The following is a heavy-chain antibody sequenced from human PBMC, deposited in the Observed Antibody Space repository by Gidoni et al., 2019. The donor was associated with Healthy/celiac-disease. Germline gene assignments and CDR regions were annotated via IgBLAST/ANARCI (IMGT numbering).Heavy chain of an antibody. D-gene: IGHD3-16*02. CDR3: TKIGGVIVRDY. CDR2: IKSKTDGGTT. CDR1: GFTFSNAW. J-gene: IGHJ4*02. Sequence: EVQLVESGGGLVKPGGSLRLSCAASGFTFSNAWMSWVRQAPGKGLEGVGRIKSKTDGGTTDYAAPVKGRFTISRDDSKNTLYLQMNSLKTEDTAVYYCTKIGGVIVRDYWGQGTLVTVSS. V-gene: IGHV3-15*01.